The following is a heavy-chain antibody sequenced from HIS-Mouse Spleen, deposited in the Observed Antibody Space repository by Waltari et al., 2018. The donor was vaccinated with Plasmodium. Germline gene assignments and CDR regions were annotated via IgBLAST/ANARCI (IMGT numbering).Heavy chain of an antibody. V-gene: IGHV1-8*01. CDR1: GYTFTSYD. CDR3: ARGCYDSSGYYKYYFDY. J-gene: IGHJ4*02. D-gene: IGHD3-22*01. Sequence: QAQLVPSGAAVKKPGASVKVSCQASGYTFTSYDINWVRHATGQGLEWMGWMNPKSGNTGYAQKFQGRVTMTRNTSISTAYMELSSLRSEDTAVYYCARGCYDSSGYYKYYFDYWGQGTLVTVSS. CDR2: MNPKSGNT.